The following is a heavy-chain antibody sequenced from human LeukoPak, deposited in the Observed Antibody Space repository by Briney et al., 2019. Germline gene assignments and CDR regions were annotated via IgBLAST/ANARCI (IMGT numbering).Heavy chain of an antibody. CDR2: IYTSGST. J-gene: IGHJ3*02. CDR3: ARAGITMVRGVIGGMDAFDI. CDR1: GGSISSGSYY. D-gene: IGHD3-10*01. V-gene: IGHV4-61*02. Sequence: PSETLSLTCTVSGGSISSGSYYWSWIRQPAGKGLEWIGRIYTSGSTNYNPSLKSRVTISVDTSKNQFSLKLSSVTAADTAVYYCARAGITMVRGVIGGMDAFDIWGQGTMVTVSS.